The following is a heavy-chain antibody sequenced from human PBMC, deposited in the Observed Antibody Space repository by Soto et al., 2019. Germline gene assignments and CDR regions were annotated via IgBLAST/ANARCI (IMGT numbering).Heavy chain of an antibody. CDR1: GFIFSNFA. V-gene: IGHV3-23*01. J-gene: IGHJ4*02. CDR2: IIVSGGST. D-gene: IGHD3-16*01. CDR3: AKGLPTTFGTTFDY. Sequence: GGSLRLSCAASGFIFSNFAMSWVRQAPGKGLEWVSTIIVSGGSTYYADSVKGRFTISRDNSKNMLYLQMNSLRAADTAVFYCAKGLPTTFGTTFDYWGQGTLVTVSS.